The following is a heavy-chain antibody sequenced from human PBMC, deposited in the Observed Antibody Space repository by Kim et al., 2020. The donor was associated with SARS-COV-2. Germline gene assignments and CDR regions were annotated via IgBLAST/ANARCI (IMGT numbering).Heavy chain of an antibody. D-gene: IGHD3-10*01. Sequence: SVKVSCKASGGTFSSYAISWVRQAPGQGLEWMGGIIPIFGTANYAQKFQGRVTITADESTSTAYMELSSLRSEDTAVYYCARDWGLITMVRGVINYYYYGMDVWGQGTTVTVSS. J-gene: IGHJ6*02. V-gene: IGHV1-69*13. CDR3: ARDWGLITMVRGVINYYYYGMDV. CDR1: GGTFSSYA. CDR2: IIPIFGTA.